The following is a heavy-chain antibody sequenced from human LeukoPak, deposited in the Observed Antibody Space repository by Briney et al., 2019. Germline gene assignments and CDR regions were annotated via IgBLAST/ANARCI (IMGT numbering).Heavy chain of an antibody. CDR2: INTDTGNP. Sequence: ASVKVSCKASGYTFTSYAMNWVRQAPGQGLEWMGWINTDTGNPTYAQGFTGRFVFSLDTSVSTAYLQISSLKAEDTAVYYCARGLRDSSGYYWLTIDYWGQGTLVTVSS. CDR1: GYTFTSYA. V-gene: IGHV7-4-1*02. CDR3: ARGLRDSSGYYWLTIDY. D-gene: IGHD3-22*01. J-gene: IGHJ4*02.